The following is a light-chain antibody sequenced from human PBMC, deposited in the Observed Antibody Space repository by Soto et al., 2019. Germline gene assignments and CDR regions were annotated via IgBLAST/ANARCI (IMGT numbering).Light chain of an antibody. J-gene: IGKJ5*01. V-gene: IGKV3-11*01. CDR3: HQYGNSPPAT. CDR2: DAS. CDR1: QSVSSY. Sequence: EIVLTQSPATLSLSPGERATLSCRASQSVSSYLAWYQQKPGQAPRLLIYDASNRATGIPARFSGSGSGTDFTLTISRVEPEDFAVYYCHQYGNSPPATFGQGTRLEIK.